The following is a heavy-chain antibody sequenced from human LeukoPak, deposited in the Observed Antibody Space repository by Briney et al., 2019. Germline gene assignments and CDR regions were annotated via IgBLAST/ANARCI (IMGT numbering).Heavy chain of an antibody. D-gene: IGHD3-10*01. CDR1: GFTFTNYA. J-gene: IGHJ4*02. CDR3: AECGSGSPHFDY. Sequence: GGSLRLSCAASGFTFTNYAMSWVRQAPGKGLEWVSAISGSGGSTYYADSVKGRFIMSRDNSKNTLYLQMNSLRAEDTAVYYCAECGSGSPHFDYWGQGTLVTVSS. V-gene: IGHV3-23*01. CDR2: ISGSGGST.